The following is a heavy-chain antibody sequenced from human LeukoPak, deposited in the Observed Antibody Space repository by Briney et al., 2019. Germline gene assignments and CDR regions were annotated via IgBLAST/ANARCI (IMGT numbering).Heavy chain of an antibody. D-gene: IGHD2-8*01. CDR1: GFSFTSFW. V-gene: IGHV5-51*01. J-gene: IGHJ4*02. CDR2: IYPGDSDT. CDR3: ARLVYDNHYYFDY. Sequence: GESLKISCKGSGFSFTSFWIGWVRQMPGKGLEWVGMIYPGDSDTRYSPSFQGQVIISADKSISSAYLQWNSLKASDTAMYSCARLVYDNHYYFDYWGQGTLVTVSS.